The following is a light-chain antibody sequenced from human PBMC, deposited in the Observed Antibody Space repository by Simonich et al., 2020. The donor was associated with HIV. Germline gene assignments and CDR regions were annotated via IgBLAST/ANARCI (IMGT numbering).Light chain of an antibody. Sequence: DIVMTQSPDSLAVSLGERATINCRSSQSVLYSSNNKNYLAWYQQKPGQPPKLLIYWASTRESGVPDRFSGSGSVTDFTLTISSLHAEDVAVYYCQQYYSAPITFGGGTKVEIK. V-gene: IGKV4-1*01. CDR3: QQYYSAPIT. CDR2: WAS. CDR1: QSVLYSSNNKNY. J-gene: IGKJ4*01.